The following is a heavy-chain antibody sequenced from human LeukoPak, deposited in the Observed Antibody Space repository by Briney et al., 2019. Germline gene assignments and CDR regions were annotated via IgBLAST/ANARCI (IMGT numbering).Heavy chain of an antibody. J-gene: IGHJ4*02. CDR1: GFTFNKHW. V-gene: IGHV3-7*01. D-gene: IGHD3-22*01. CDR2: IDQDGSEK. CDR3: ARDPSYYYDSSGGDY. Sequence: PGGSLRLSCAASGFTFNKHWMNWVRQAPGKGLEWVANIDQDGSEKYYVDSVKGRFTISRDNAKNSLYLQMNSLRPEDTAVYYCARDPSYYYDSSGGDYWGQGTLVTVSS.